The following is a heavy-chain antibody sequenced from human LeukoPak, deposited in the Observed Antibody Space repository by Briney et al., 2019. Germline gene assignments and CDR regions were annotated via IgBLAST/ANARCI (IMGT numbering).Heavy chain of an antibody. CDR2: ISGSGGGT. D-gene: IGHD2-2*01. J-gene: IGHJ4*02. V-gene: IGHV3-23*01. Sequence: GGSLRLSCAASGFTFSSYGMNWVRQAPGKGLEWVSTISGSGGGTYYEDSVKGRFTISRDNSKNTLYLQMNSLRAEDTAVYFCAKDGHYCSSTSCYLDYWGQGTLVTVSS. CDR3: AKDGHYCSSTSCYLDY. CDR1: GFTFSSYG.